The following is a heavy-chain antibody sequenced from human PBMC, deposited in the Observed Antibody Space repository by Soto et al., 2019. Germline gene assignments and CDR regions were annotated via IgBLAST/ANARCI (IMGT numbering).Heavy chain of an antibody. J-gene: IGHJ4*02. CDR2: ISAYNGNT. V-gene: IGHV1-18*04. CDR3: ARGLYYDILTGSQGYFDY. CDR1: GYTFTSYG. D-gene: IGHD3-9*01. Sequence: ASVKVSCKASGYTFTSYGISWVRQAPGQELEWMGWISAYNGNTNYAQKLQGRVTMTTDTSTSTAYMELRSLRSDDTAVYYCARGLYYDILTGSQGYFDYWGQGTLVTVSS.